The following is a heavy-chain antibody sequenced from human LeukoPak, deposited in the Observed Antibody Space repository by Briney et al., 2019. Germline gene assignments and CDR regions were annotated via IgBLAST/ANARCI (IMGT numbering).Heavy chain of an antibody. CDR2: IYSGGST. J-gene: IGHJ4*02. Sequence: PGGSLRLSCAASGFTVSSNYMSWVRQAPGKGLEWVSVIYSGGSTYYADSVKGRFTISRDNSKNTLYLQMSSLRAEDTAVYYCARDRNDYGDPWAFDYWGQGTLVTVSS. CDR1: GFTVSSNY. D-gene: IGHD4-17*01. V-gene: IGHV3-66*02. CDR3: ARDRNDYGDPWAFDY.